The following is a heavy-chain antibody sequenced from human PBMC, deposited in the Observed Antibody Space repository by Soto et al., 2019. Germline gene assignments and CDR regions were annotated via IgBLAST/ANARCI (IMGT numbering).Heavy chain of an antibody. Sequence: SVKVSCKASGGTFSSYAISWVRQAPGQGLEWMGGIIPIFGTANYAQKFQGRVTITADKSTSTAYMELSSLRSEDTAVYYCATNAARSGNDYFDYWRQGTLVTVSS. V-gene: IGHV1-69*06. CDR2: IIPIFGTA. J-gene: IGHJ4*02. CDR1: GGTFSSYA. CDR3: ATNAARSGNDYFDY. D-gene: IGHD5-12*01.